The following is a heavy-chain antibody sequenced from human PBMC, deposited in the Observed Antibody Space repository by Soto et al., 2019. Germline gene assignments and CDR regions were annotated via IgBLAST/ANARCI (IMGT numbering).Heavy chain of an antibody. Sequence: QVLLVQSGAEVKKSGSSVKVSCKASGGTFSSYAINWVRQAPGQGLEWMGGIIPMFGKPNYAENFQGRVTISADESTITAYTELSSLTSDDAAVYYCARGFRDGYFYAMDVWGQGTTVTVS. V-gene: IGHV1-69*01. CDR2: IIPMFGKP. CDR3: ARGFRDGYFYAMDV. CDR1: GGTFSSYA. D-gene: IGHD2-21*01. J-gene: IGHJ6*02.